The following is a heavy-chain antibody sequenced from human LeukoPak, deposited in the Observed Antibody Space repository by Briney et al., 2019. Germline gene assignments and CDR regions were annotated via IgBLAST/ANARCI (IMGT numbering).Heavy chain of an antibody. CDR1: GFTFSSYG. D-gene: IGHD3-22*01. Sequence: PGRSLRLSCAASGFTFSSYGMHWVRQAPGKGLEWVAVISYDGSNKYYADSVKGRFAISRDNSKNTLYLQMNSLRAEDTAVYYCARDRITMIVRYFDYWGQGTLVTVSS. CDR2: ISYDGSNK. V-gene: IGHV3-30*03. J-gene: IGHJ4*02. CDR3: ARDRITMIVRYFDY.